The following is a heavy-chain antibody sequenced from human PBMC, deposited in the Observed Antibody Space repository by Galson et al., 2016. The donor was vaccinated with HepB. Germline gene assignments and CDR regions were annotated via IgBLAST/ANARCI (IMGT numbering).Heavy chain of an antibody. CDR3: ATEGPQFPRGSNDY. V-gene: IGHV3-33*01. D-gene: IGHD1-26*01. CDR2: TWFDGNYK. CDR1: GFNFISYG. Sequence: LRLSCAASGFNFISYGMHWVRQAPGKGLEWVAVTWFDGNYKDYAESVKGRITVSRDNTKNTLSLQLDSLRVEDSAVYYCATEGPQFPRGSNDYWGQGTLVTVSS. J-gene: IGHJ4*02.